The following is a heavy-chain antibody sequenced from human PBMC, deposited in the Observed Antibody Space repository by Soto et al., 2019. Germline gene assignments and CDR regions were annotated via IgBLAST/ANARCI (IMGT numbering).Heavy chain of an antibody. CDR1: GGSISSGGTGSY. V-gene: IGHV4-31*03. Sequence: QVQLQESGPGLVKPSQTLSLTCTVSGGSISSGGTGSYWTWIRQLPGKGLEWIGYIYYTGNTYYSPSTKSRPTIAIDPSESQFSLKLTSVIAAATAVYFCASGHDAYKVRYWGQGTLVTVSS. J-gene: IGHJ4*02. D-gene: IGHD1-1*01. CDR2: IYYTGNT. CDR3: ASGHDAYKVRY.